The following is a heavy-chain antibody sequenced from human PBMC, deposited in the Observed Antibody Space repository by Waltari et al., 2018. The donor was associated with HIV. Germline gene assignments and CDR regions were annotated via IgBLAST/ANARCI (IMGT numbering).Heavy chain of an antibody. CDR3: ARDPSRPFTYYHDSSGYYY. D-gene: IGHD3-22*01. V-gene: IGHV1-69*08. CDR2: IIPILGIA. J-gene: IGHJ4*02. CDR1: GGTFSSYT. Sequence: QVQLVQSGAEVKKPGSSVKVSCKASGGTFSSYTISWVRQAPGQGLEWMGRIIPILGIANYAQKFQGRVTITADKSTSTAYMELSSLRSEDTAVYYCARDPSRPFTYYHDSSGYYYWGQGTLVTVSS.